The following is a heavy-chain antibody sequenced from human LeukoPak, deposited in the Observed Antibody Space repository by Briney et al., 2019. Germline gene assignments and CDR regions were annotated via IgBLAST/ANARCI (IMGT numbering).Heavy chain of an antibody. V-gene: IGHV3-23*01. CDR2: ITATGDTA. CDR3: AGDRNSDWYSPLDY. D-gene: IGHD6-19*01. J-gene: IGHJ4*02. CDR1: GFNFQGYV. Sequence: PGGSLRLSCVASGFNFQGYVMTWVRQAPGKGLEWVAIITATGDTAYYADSVKGRFTISRDNSRNTVYMQMDSLRAEDTAIYYCAGDRNSDWYSPLDYWGQGSQVTVSP.